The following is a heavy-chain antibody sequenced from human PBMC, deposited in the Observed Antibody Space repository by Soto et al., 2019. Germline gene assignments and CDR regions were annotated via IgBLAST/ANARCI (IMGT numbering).Heavy chain of an antibody. D-gene: IGHD2-2*01. CDR1: GGTFSSYS. CDR3: ARGGAVVVPGAVDRHNWFDP. CDR2: VIPILGMA. Sequence: QVQLVQSGAEVKKPGSSVKVSCEASGGTFSSYSFSWVRQAPGQGLEWMGRVIPILGMANYAQKFQGRVTITADKSTGTVNMEMSSLRSEDTAVYYCARGGAVVVPGAVDRHNWFDPWGQGTLVTVSS. J-gene: IGHJ5*02. V-gene: IGHV1-69*02.